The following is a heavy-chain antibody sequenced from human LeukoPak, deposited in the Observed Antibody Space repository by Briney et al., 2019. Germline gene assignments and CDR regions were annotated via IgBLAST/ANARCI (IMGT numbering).Heavy chain of an antibody. CDR3: ARSLATSYYYMDV. V-gene: IGHV3-30*04. Sequence: GGSLRLSCAASGFTFSNYAMHWVRQAPGKGLEWVAVISYDGSNKFYADSVKGRFTISRDNSKDTLHLQMNSLRAKDTAVYYCARSLATSYYYMDVWGKGTTVTVSS. CDR2: ISYDGSNK. D-gene: IGHD5-12*01. CDR1: GFTFSNYA. J-gene: IGHJ6*03.